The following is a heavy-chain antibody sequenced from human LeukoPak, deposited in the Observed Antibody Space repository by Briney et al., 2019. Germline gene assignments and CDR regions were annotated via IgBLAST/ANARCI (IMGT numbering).Heavy chain of an antibody. D-gene: IGHD3-22*01. J-gene: IGHJ4*02. V-gene: IGHV3-11*01. Sequence: LSLTCTVSGGSISSSSYYWGWIRQAPGKGLERVSYISSGGSSIYYADSVKGRFTISRDNAKNSLYLQMNSLRAEDTAVYYCAREPYYDSSGYCLDYWGQGTLVTVSS. CDR3: AREPYYDSSGYCLDY. CDR1: GGSISSSSYY. CDR2: ISSGGSSI.